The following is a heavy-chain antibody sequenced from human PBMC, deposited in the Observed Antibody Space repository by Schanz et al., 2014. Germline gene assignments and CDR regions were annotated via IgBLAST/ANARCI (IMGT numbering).Heavy chain of an antibody. V-gene: IGHV3-30*03. CDR3: ARVLGSEALRNFDWTDYNYYGMDV. J-gene: IGHJ6*02. CDR2: TSTDGTKT. Sequence: QVQLVESGGGVVQPGRSLRLSCAGSGFSFSDYGMHWVRQAPGQGLEKVAVTSTDGTKTYYAASVRGRFTISRDNSKNTVYLQMNSLRAEDTAVYFCARVLGSEALRNFDWTDYNYYGMDVWGQGTTVTVSS. CDR1: GFSFSDYG. D-gene: IGHD3-9*01.